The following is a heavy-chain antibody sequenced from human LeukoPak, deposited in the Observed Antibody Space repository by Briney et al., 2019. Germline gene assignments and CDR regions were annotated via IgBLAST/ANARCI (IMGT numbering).Heavy chain of an antibody. CDR2: IIPIFGTA. CDR3: ASYGYDSSGYGDY. CDR1: GGTFSSYA. J-gene: IGHJ4*02. V-gene: IGHV1-69*05. D-gene: IGHD3-22*01. Sequence: GASVKVSCKASGGTFSSYAISWVRQAPGQGLEWMGGIIPIFGTANYAQKFQGRVTITTDESTSTAYMELSSLRSEDTAVYYCASYGYDSSGYGDYWGQGTLVTVPS.